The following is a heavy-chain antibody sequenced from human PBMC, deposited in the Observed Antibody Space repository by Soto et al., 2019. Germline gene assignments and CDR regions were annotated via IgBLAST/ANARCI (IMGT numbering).Heavy chain of an antibody. CDR1: GFTFSSYG. D-gene: IGHD4-4*01. J-gene: IGHJ6*02. CDR2: IWSDGNNK. CDR3: ARDRPQYSFNAMGV. V-gene: IGHV3-33*01. Sequence: GGSLRLSCEASGFTFSSYGMHWVRQAPGKGLEWVAVIWSDGNNKYYGDSVKGRFTISRDNSKNTLFLQLNSLRVDDTAVYYCARDRPQYSFNAMGVWGQGTTVTVSS.